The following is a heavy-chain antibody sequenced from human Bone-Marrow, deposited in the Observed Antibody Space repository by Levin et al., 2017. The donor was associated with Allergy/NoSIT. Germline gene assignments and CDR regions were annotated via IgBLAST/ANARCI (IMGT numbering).Heavy chain of an antibody. J-gene: IGHJ4*02. D-gene: IGHD2-2*01. V-gene: IGHV6-1*01. CDR1: GDSLSTNGVA. CDR3: ARGRVSAFDY. CDR2: TYYRSRWSS. Sequence: KASETLSLTCAISGDSLSTNGVAWNWIRQSPSRGLEWLGRTYYRSRWSSDYAVSVKSRITINPDTSKNQFSLLLNSVTPEDTAVYYCARGRVSAFDYWGQGTLVTVSS.